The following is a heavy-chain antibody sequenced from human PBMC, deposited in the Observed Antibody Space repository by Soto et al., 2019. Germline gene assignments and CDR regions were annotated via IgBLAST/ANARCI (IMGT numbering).Heavy chain of an antibody. CDR2: IYHSGTF. Sequence: SETLSLTCAVSGGSISAAGDSWSWIRQPPGGGLEWIGYIYHSGTFLYNPSLKTRLTMSLDRSNNQFSLTLNSVTAADTAVYYCARGGGYDSFDFWGQGIQVTVSS. CDR3: ARGGGYDSFDF. D-gene: IGHD2-15*01. V-gene: IGHV4-30-2*01. CDR1: GGSISAAGDS. J-gene: IGHJ4*02.